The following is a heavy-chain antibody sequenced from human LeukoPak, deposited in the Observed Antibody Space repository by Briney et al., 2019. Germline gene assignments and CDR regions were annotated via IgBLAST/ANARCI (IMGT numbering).Heavy chain of an antibody. CDR2: LYFSGST. V-gene: IGHV4-38-2*02. CDR1: GYSISSGYY. CDR3: ARDRYNWNQRLYYYYYMDV. J-gene: IGHJ6*03. Sequence: SETLSLTCTVSGYSISSGYYWGWIRQPPGKGLEWIGYLYFSGSTNYNPSLKSRVTISVDTSKNQFSLKLSSVTAADTAVYYCARDRYNWNQRLYYYYYMDVWGKGTTVTVSS. D-gene: IGHD1-20*01.